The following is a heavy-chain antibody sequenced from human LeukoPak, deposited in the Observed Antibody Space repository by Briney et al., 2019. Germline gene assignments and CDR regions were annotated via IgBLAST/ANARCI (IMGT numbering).Heavy chain of an antibody. D-gene: IGHD5-12*01. Sequence: GGSLRLSCAASGFTFSSYGMHWVRQAPGKGLDWVAFIRYGGSNKYYADSVKGRFTISRDNSKNTLYLQMNSLRAEDTAVYYCAKDMNIVATTQYYFDYWGQGTLVTVSS. CDR2: IRYGGSNK. J-gene: IGHJ4*02. V-gene: IGHV3-30*02. CDR3: AKDMNIVATTQYYFDY. CDR1: GFTFSSYG.